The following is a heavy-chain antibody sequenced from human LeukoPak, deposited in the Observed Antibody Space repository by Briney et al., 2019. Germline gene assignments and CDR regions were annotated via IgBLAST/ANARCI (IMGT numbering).Heavy chain of an antibody. V-gene: IGHV6-1*01. CDR3: ARLDRYCTNGVCYPDY. Sequence: SQTLSLTCAISGGSVSSNSAAWNWIRQSPSRGLEWLGRTYYRSKWYNDYAVSVKSRITINPDTSKNQFSLQLNSVTPEDTAVYYCARLDRYCTNGVCYPDYWGQGTLVTVSS. J-gene: IGHJ4*02. CDR1: GGSVSSNSAA. CDR2: TYYRSKWYN. D-gene: IGHD2-8*01.